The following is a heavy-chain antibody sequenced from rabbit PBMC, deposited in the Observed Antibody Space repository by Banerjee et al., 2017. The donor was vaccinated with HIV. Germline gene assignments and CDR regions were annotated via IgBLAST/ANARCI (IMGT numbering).Heavy chain of an antibody. CDR1: GFSFSSNYY. V-gene: IGHV1S40*01. CDR3: ARAYNGGGGGYFNL. J-gene: IGHJ4*01. Sequence: QSLEESGGDLVQPGASLTLTCTASGFSFSSNYYMCWVRQAPGKGLEWIACIYTGDGNTYYASWAKGRFTISKPSSTTVTLQMTSLTVADTATYFCARAYNGGGGGYFNLWGPGTLVTVS. D-gene: IGHD1-1*01. CDR2: IYTGDGNT.